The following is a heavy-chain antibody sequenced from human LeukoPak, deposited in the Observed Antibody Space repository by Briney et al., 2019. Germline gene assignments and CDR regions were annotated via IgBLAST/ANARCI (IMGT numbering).Heavy chain of an antibody. Sequence: ASVKVSCKASGYIFTNYGITYVRQAPGQGLEWMGWISAHNGDTKYAQKFQGRLTMTTDTSTSTAYMELRSLRSADTAVYYCATSAASGGTGVGIYWGQGTLVTVSS. CDR1: GYIFTNYG. CDR2: ISAHNGDT. J-gene: IGHJ4*02. V-gene: IGHV1-18*01. CDR3: ATSAASGGTGVGIY. D-gene: IGHD2-21*01.